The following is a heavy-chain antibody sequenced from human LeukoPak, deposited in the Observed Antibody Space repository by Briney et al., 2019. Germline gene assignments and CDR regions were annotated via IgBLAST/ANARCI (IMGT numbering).Heavy chain of an antibody. D-gene: IGHD6-19*01. Sequence: GGSLRLSCAASGFTFDDYAMHWARQAPGKGLEWVSGISWNSGSIGYADSVKGRLTISRDNAKNSLYLQMDSLRAEDTALYYCAKDTKPVAGTWGYFDYWGQGTLVTVSS. CDR1: GFTFDDYA. V-gene: IGHV3-9*01. J-gene: IGHJ4*02. CDR3: AKDTKPVAGTWGYFDY. CDR2: ISWNSGSI.